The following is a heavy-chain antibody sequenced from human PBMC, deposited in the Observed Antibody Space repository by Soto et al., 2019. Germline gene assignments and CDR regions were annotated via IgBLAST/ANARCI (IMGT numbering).Heavy chain of an antibody. Sequence: QVQLVQSGAEVKKPGSSVKVSCKASGGTFSSYAITWVRQAPGQGLEWMGGIIPIFGTPNYAQQFQGRVTITADESTITAHMELSRLGSEDTAVYYWAGDDGDYVNWFGPWGQGTLFTVS. CDR1: GGTFSSYA. CDR2: IIPIFGTP. J-gene: IGHJ5*01. CDR3: AGDDGDYVNWFGP. D-gene: IGHD4-17*01. V-gene: IGHV1-69*01.